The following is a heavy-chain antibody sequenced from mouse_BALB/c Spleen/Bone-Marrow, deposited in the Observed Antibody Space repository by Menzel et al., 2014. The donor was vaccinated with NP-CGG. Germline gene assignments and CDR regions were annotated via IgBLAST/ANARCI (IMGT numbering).Heavy chain of an antibody. CDR1: GYTFSSYW. J-gene: IGHJ4*01. CDR3: ARAYYVNYDAMDY. V-gene: IGHV1-9*01. Sequence: VQVVESGAELMKPGASMKISCKATGYTFSSYWIEWVKQRPGHGLEWIGEILPGSGSTNYNERFKGKATFTADTSSNTAYMQLSSLTSGDSAVYYCARAYYVNYDAMDYWGQGTSVTVSS. CDR2: ILPGSGST. D-gene: IGHD2-10*01.